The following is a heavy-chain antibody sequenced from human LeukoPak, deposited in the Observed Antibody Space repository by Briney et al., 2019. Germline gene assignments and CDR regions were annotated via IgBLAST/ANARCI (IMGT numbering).Heavy chain of an antibody. Sequence: GGSLRLSCAASGFTVINNDMTWVRQAPGKGLEWVSVLYSDGNTKYAVSVQGRFTISRDNSKNTLYLEMNSLSPDDTAVYYCARGVEPLAANTLAYWGQGTLVTVSS. D-gene: IGHD1-14*01. CDR3: ARGVEPLAANTLAY. CDR2: LYSDGNT. J-gene: IGHJ4*02. CDR1: GFTVINND. V-gene: IGHV3-53*01.